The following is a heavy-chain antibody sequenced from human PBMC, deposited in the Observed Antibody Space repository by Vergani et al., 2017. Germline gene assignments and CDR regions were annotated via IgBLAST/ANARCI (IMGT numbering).Heavy chain of an antibody. D-gene: IGHD3-3*01. J-gene: IGHJ6*03. CDR2: ISGSGGST. Sequence: EVQLLESGGGLVQPGGSLRLSCAASGFTFSSYAMSWVRQAPGKGLEWVSAISGSGGSTYYADSVKGRFTISRDNSKNTLYLQMNSLRAEDTAVYYCAVFFEWVTDYYYYYMDVWGKGTTVTVSS. V-gene: IGHV3-23*01. CDR1: GFTFSSYA. CDR3: AVFFEWVTDYYYYYMDV.